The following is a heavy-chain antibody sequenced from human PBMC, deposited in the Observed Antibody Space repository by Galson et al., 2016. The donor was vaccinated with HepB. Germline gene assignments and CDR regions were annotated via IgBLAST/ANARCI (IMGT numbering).Heavy chain of an antibody. D-gene: IGHD2-2*01. CDR3: ATSRPRPAAVVAHFDY. CDR1: GGSFSDYY. J-gene: IGHJ4*02. Sequence: SETLSLTCAVYGGSFSDYYWSWIRQPPGKGLEWIGESIIHSGYTSYNPSLKSRVTISVDTSKNEFSLKLTSVTAADTAVYYCATSRPRPAAVVAHFDYWGRGNLVTVSS. V-gene: IGHV4-34*12. CDR2: SIIHSGYT.